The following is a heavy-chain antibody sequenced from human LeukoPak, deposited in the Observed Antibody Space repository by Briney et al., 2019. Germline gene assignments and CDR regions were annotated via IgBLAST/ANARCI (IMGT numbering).Heavy chain of an antibody. CDR1: GFTFDEYA. CDR2: ISWNSGLI. CDR3: AKVGIFGLVTYYFDY. J-gene: IGHJ4*02. V-gene: IGHV3-9*01. Sequence: GGSLGLSCAVSGFTFDEYAMHWVRQAPGKGLEWVSGISWNSGLIDYADSVKGRFTISRDNAKNSLYLQMNSLKAEGTAFYYCAKVGIFGLVTYYFDYWGQGTLVTVSS. D-gene: IGHD3/OR15-3a*01.